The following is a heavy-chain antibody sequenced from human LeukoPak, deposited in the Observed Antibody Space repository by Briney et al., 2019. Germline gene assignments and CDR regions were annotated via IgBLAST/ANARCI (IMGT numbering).Heavy chain of an antibody. CDR1: GGSISSGDYY. Sequence: PSETLSLTCTVSGGSISSGDYYWSWIRQPPGKGLEWIGYIYYSGSTYYNPSLKSRVTISVGTSKNQFSLKLSSVTAADTAVYYCARVQPYDYDDYWGQGTLVTVSS. CDR3: ARVQPYDYDDY. J-gene: IGHJ4*02. V-gene: IGHV4-30-4*08. CDR2: IYYSGST. D-gene: IGHD2-2*01.